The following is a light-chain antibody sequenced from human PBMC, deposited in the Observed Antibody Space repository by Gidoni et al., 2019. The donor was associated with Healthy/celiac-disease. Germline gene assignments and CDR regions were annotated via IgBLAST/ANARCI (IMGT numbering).Light chain of an antibody. CDR3: QSYDSSLSGYV. V-gene: IGLV1-40*01. Sequence: QSAPTLPPSVSEAPGQRVTISCTGSSPNIGAGYDVHSYQQLPGTAPKLLIYRNSNRPSGVPDRFSGSKSGTSASLAITGLQAEDEADYYCQSYDSSLSGYVFGGGTKLTVL. CDR1: SPNIGAGYD. J-gene: IGLJ3*02. CDR2: RNS.